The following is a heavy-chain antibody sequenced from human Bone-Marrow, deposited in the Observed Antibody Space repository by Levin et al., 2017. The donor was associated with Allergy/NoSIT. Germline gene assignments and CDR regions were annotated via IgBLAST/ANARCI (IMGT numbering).Heavy chain of an antibody. Sequence: PGESLKISCKASGGTFSSYAISWVRQAPGQGLEWMGGIIPIFGTANYAQKFQGRVTITADESTSTAYMELSSLRSEDTAVYYCADYVETGYFDLWGRGTLVTVSS. CDR3: ADYVETGYFDL. CDR2: IIPIFGTA. V-gene: IGHV1-69*01. D-gene: IGHD3-16*01. J-gene: IGHJ2*01. CDR1: GGTFSSYA.